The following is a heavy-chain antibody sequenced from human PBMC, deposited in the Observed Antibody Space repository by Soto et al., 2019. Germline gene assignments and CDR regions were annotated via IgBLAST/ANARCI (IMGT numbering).Heavy chain of an antibody. CDR2: INSDGSST. CDR1: GFTFSSYW. Sequence: GGSLRLSCAASGFTFSSYWMHWVRQAPGKGLVWVSRINSDGSSTSYADSVKGRFTISRDNAKNTLYLQMNSLRAEDTAVYYCARVHRIAVAGIYYYYMDVWGKGTTVTVSS. CDR3: ARVHRIAVAGIYYYYMDV. V-gene: IGHV3-74*01. J-gene: IGHJ6*03. D-gene: IGHD6-19*01.